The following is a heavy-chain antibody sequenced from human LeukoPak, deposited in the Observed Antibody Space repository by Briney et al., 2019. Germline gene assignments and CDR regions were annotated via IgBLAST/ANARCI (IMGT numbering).Heavy chain of an antibody. CDR1: GFTFSSYW. Sequence: GGSLRLSCAASGFTFSSYWMHWVRQAPGKGLVWVSRINSDGSSTTYADSVKGRFTISRDNAKNTLYLQMNSLRAEDTAVYYCARTRGDCSGGSCYFDAFDIWGQGTMATVSS. CDR3: ARTRGDCSGGSCYFDAFDI. D-gene: IGHD2-15*01. V-gene: IGHV3-74*01. J-gene: IGHJ3*02. CDR2: INSDGSST.